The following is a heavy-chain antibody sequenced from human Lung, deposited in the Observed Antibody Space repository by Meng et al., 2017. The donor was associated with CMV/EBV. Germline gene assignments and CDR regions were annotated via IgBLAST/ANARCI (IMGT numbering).Heavy chain of an antibody. CDR1: GFSVSNKY. D-gene: IGHD2-15*01. CDR3: ARVGYPIGGYFDP. CDR2: IYNDGDT. Sequence: GESLKISCAASGFSVSNKYLAWVRQAPGKGLEWVSVIYNDGDTHYTNSVKGRFTISRDSSKNTVFLQMNSLRVDDTAVYYCARVGYPIGGYFDPWGQGTLVTVSS. J-gene: IGHJ5*02. V-gene: IGHV3-53*01.